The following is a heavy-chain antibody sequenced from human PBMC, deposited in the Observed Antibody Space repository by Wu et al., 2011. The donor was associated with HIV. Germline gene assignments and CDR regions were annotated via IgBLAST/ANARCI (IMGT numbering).Heavy chain of an antibody. Sequence: KKPGASVKVSCKASGYTFTGYYMYWVRQAPGQGLEWMGWINPNNGGTNYAQKFQGRVTMTRDTSISTAYMELSRLRSDDTAVYYCARPYCSGGNCLGFDYWGQGTLVTVSS. CDR2: INPNNGGT. CDR1: GYTFTGYY. J-gene: IGHJ4*02. CDR3: ARPYCSGGNCLGFDY. D-gene: IGHD2-15*01. V-gene: IGHV1-2*02.